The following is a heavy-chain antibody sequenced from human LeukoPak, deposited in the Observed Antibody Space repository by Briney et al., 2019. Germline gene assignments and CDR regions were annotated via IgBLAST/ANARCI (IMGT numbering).Heavy chain of an antibody. Sequence: GRSLRLSCAASGFTFDDYAMHWVRQAPGKGLEWVSGISWNSGSIGYADSVKGRFTISRDNAKNSLYLQMNSLRAEDTALYYCAKSYSSSWYGAFDIWGQGTMVTVSS. CDR1: GFTFDDYA. V-gene: IGHV3-9*01. J-gene: IGHJ3*02. CDR2: ISWNSGSI. D-gene: IGHD6-13*01. CDR3: AKSYSSSWYGAFDI.